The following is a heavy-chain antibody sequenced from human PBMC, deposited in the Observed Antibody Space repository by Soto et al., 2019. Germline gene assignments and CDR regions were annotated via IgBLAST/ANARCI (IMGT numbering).Heavy chain of an antibody. J-gene: IGHJ6*02. CDR2: INHSGST. CDR1: GGSFSGYY. CDR3: ARKRTVVVPAAIRYYYYYYGMDV. Sequence: SETLSLTCAVYGGSFSGYYWSWIRQPPGKGLEWIGEINHSGSTNYNPSLKSRVTISVDTSKNQISLKLSSVTAADTAVYYCARKRTVVVPAAIRYYYYYYGMDVWGQGTTVTVSS. V-gene: IGHV4-34*01. D-gene: IGHD2-2*02.